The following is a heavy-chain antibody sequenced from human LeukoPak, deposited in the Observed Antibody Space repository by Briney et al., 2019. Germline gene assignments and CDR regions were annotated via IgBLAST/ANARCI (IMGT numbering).Heavy chain of an antibody. CDR2: ISGSGGST. V-gene: IGHV3-23*01. CDR3: AKHAVVTPASDADY. D-gene: IGHD4-23*01. CDR1: GFTFSSYA. J-gene: IGHJ4*02. Sequence: GGSLSLSCAASGFTFSSYAMSWVRQAPGKGLEWVSAISGSGGSTYYADSVKGRFTISRDNSKNTLYLQMNSLRAEDTAVYYCAKHAVVTPASDADYWGQGTLVTVSS.